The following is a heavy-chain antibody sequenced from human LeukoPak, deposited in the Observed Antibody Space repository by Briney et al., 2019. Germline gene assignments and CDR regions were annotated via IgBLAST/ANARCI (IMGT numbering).Heavy chain of an antibody. CDR2: ISSSSSYI. V-gene: IGHV3-21*01. J-gene: IGHJ4*02. CDR3: ARDLWELRQYYFDY. Sequence: GGSLRLSCAASGFTFSSYSMNWVRQAPGKGLEWVSSISSSSSYIYYADSVKGRFTISRDNAKNSLYLQMNSLRAEDTAVYYCARDLWELRQYYFDYWGQGTLVTVSS. CDR1: GFTFSSYS. D-gene: IGHD1-26*01.